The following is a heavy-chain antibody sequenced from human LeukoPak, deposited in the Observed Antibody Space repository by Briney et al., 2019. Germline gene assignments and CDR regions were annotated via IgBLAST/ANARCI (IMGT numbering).Heavy chain of an antibody. J-gene: IGHJ3*02. V-gene: IGHV1-8*02. D-gene: IGHD4-17*01. CDR3: ARGDTGDYQRAFDI. CDR1: GYTFTSYG. Sequence: ASVKVSCKASGYTFTSYGISWVRQATGQGLEWMGWMNPNSGNTGYAQKFQGRVTMTRNTSISTAYMELSSLRSEDTAVYYCARGDTGDYQRAFDIWGQGTMVTVSS. CDR2: MNPNSGNT.